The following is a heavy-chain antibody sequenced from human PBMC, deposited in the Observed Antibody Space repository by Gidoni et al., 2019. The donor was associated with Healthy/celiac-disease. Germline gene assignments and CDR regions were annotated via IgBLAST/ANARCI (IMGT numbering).Heavy chain of an antibody. CDR1: GGSISSSSYY. CDR3: ARRSGVWFGEFSFDY. Sequence: QLQLQESGPGLVKPSETLSLTCTVSGGSISSSSYYWGWIRQPPGKGLEWIGSIYYSGSTYYNPSLKSRVTISVDTSKNQFSLKLSSVTAADTAVYYCARRSGVWFGEFSFDYWGQGTLVTVSS. J-gene: IGHJ4*02. D-gene: IGHD3-10*01. CDR2: IYYSGST. V-gene: IGHV4-39*01.